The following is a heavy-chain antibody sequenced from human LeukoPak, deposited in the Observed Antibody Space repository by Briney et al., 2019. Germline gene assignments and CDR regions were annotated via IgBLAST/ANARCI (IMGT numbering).Heavy chain of an antibody. D-gene: IGHD1-26*01. CDR1: GYTFTSYG. J-gene: IGHJ5*02. CDR3: ARTGTWVGATTGGDWFDP. CDR2: ISAYNGNT. V-gene: IGHV1-18*01. Sequence: ASVKVSCKASGYTFTSYGISWVRQAPGQGLEWMGWISAYNGNTNYAQKLQGRVTMTTDTSTSTAYMELRSLRSDDTAVYYCARTGTWVGATTGGDWFDPWGQGTLVTVSS.